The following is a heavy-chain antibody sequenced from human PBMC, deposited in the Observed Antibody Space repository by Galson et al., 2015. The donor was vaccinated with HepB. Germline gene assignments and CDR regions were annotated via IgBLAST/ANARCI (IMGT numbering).Heavy chain of an antibody. V-gene: IGHV1-18*01. D-gene: IGHD1-1*01. J-gene: IGHJ4*02. CDR1: GYSFTNHG. CDR2: ISTYKGKT. Sequence: SVKVSCKASGYSFTNHGISWVRQAPGQGLEWMGWISTYKGKTKYAQKVQGRVTMTTDTTMSTAYMELRRLTSDDTAVYYCARDVNWNLDYWGQGTLVTVSS. CDR3: ARDVNWNLDY.